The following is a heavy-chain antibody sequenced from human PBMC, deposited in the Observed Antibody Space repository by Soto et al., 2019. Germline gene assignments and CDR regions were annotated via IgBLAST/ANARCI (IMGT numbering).Heavy chain of an antibody. CDR2: ISGSGGST. CDR1: GFTFSSYA. V-gene: IGHV3-23*01. CDR3: AKGGATVPHYYYYGMDV. J-gene: IGHJ6*02. Sequence: EVQLLESGGGLVQPGGSLRLSCAASGFTFSSYAMSWVRQAPGKGLEWVSAISGSGGSTYYADSVKGRFTISRDNSKNTLYLQMNSLRAEDTAVYYGAKGGATVPHYYYYGMDVWGQGTTVTVSS. D-gene: IGHD4-4*01.